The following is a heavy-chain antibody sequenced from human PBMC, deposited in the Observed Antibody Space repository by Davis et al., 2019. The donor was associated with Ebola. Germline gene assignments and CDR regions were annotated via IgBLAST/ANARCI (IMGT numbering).Heavy chain of an antibody. D-gene: IGHD1-26*01. CDR3: VKDIVGVIRGFDY. CDR1: GFIFSSYA. J-gene: IGHJ4*02. Sequence: GESLKISCTASGFIFSSYAMSWVRQAPGKGLEWMSSISGSGASIYYADSVKGRFTMSRDNSKNTLYLQMNSLTAEDTGVYFCVKDIVGVIRGFDYWGQGALVTVSS. V-gene: IGHV3-23*01. CDR2: ISGSGASI.